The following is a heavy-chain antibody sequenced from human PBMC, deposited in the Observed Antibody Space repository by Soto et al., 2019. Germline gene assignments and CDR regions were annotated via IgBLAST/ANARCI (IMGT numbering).Heavy chain of an antibody. Sequence: SETLSLTCAVSGGSISSGGYSWSWIRQPPGKGLEWIGYIYHSGSTYYNPSLKSRVTISVDRSKNQFSLKLSSVTAADTAVYYCASRYYYDSSGYFGNYYGMDVWGTGTTVTVS. D-gene: IGHD3-22*01. CDR3: ASRYYYDSSGYFGNYYGMDV. V-gene: IGHV4-30-2*01. CDR1: GGSISSGGYS. J-gene: IGHJ6*04. CDR2: IYHSGST.